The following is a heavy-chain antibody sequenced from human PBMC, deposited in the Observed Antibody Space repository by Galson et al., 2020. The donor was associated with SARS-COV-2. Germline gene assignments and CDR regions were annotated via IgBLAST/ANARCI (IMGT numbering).Heavy chain of an antibody. CDR2: IYYSGST. J-gene: IGHJ6*02. V-gene: IGHV4-39*07. Sequence: KASETLSLTCTVSGGSISSSSYYWGWIRQPPGKGLEWIGSIYYSGSTYYNPSLKSRVTISVDTSKNQFSLKLSSVTAADTAVYYCARGAILTGYYIGAYYYYGMDVWGQGTTVTVSS. CDR3: ARGAILTGYYIGAYYYYGMDV. D-gene: IGHD3-9*01. CDR1: GGSISSSSYY.